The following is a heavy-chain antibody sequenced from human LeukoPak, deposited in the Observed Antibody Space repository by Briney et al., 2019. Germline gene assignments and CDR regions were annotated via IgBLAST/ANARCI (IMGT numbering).Heavy chain of an antibody. CDR2: IKQDGSEK. J-gene: IGHJ6*02. D-gene: IGHD6-25*01. CDR3: ARGSSAGAPLDYYYYGMDV. Sequence: GGSLRLSCAASGFTFSSYSMNWVRQAPGKGLEWVANIKQDGSEKYYVDSVKGRFTISRDNAKNSLYLQMNSLRAEDTAVYYCARGSSAGAPLDYYYYGMDVWGQGTTVTVSS. CDR1: GFTFSSYS. V-gene: IGHV3-7*04.